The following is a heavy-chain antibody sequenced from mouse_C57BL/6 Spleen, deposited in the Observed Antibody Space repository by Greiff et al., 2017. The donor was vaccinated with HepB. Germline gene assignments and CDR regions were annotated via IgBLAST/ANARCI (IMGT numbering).Heavy chain of an antibody. Sequence: EVHLVESGGGLVQPKGSLKLSCAASGFSFNTYAMNWVRQAPGKGLEWVARIRSKSNNYATYYADSVKDRFTISRDDSESMLYLQMNNLKTEDTAMYYCVRQGYYGSSSWFAYWGQGTLVTVSA. CDR2: IRSKSNNYAT. CDR1: GFSFNTYA. J-gene: IGHJ3*01. D-gene: IGHD1-1*01. V-gene: IGHV10-1*01. CDR3: VRQGYYGSSSWFAY.